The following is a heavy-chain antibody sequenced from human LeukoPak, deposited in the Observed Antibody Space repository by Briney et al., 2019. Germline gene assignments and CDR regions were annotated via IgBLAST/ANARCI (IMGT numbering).Heavy chain of an antibody. CDR2: IRSGGSNK. Sequence: GGSLRLSCAASGFTFSTYGMHWVRQAPGKGLEWVAFIRSGGSNKYYTDSVKGRFTISRDNSKNMLYLQMSSLRAEDTAVYYCARDAGHQLSRRNYYAMDVWGQGTAVTVSS. CDR3: ARDAGHQLSRRNYYAMDV. J-gene: IGHJ6*02. V-gene: IGHV3-30*02. CDR1: GFTFSTYG. D-gene: IGHD2-2*01.